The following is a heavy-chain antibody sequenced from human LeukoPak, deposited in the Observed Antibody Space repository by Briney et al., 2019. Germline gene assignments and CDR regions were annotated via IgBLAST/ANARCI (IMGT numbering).Heavy chain of an antibody. Sequence: PSETLSLTCTVSGGSISSYYWSWIRQPPGKGLEWIGYIYYSGSTNYNPSLKSRVTMSLDKSKDQFSLKLSSVTAADTAVYYCARETSQKGAHYMDVWGKGTTATISS. CDR2: IYYSGST. CDR3: ARETSQKGAHYMDV. V-gene: IGHV4-59*12. CDR1: GGSISSYY. J-gene: IGHJ6*03. D-gene: IGHD3-16*01.